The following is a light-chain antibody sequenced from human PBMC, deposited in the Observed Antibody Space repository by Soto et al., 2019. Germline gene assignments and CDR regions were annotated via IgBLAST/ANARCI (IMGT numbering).Light chain of an antibody. J-gene: IGKJ1*01. Sequence: AIQMTQSPSSLSASVGDGFTITFRASQGIRNDLGWYQQKPGKAPKLLIYAASSLQSGAPSRFSGSGSGTDFTLTISSLQSEDFAVYSCQQYNNWPLTFGQGTKVDIK. V-gene: IGKV1-6*01. CDR2: AAS. CDR1: QGIRND. CDR3: QQYNNWPLT.